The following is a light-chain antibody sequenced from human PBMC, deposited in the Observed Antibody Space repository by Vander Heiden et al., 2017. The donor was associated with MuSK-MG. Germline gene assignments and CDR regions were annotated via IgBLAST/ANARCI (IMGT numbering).Light chain of an antibody. CDR2: DAS. Sequence: DIQMIQSPSSLSASVGDRVTITCQASQSISNYLNWYQQKPGQAPKLLIYDASNLATGIPSRFSGSGSGADFTFTISSLQPEDIAAYYCQQYGNLPLTFGGGTKVEIK. CDR3: QQYGNLPLT. CDR1: QSISNY. V-gene: IGKV1-33*01. J-gene: IGKJ4*01.